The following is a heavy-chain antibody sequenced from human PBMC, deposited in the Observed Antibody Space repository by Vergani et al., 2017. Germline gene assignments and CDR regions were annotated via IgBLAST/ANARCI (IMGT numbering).Heavy chain of an antibody. CDR1: GFTFSSYA. CDR2: ISGSGGST. V-gene: IGHV3-23*01. Sequence: EVQLLESGGGLVQPGGSLRLSCAASGFTFSSYAMSWVRQAPGKGLEWVSAISGSGGSTYYADSVKGRFTSSRDNSKNTLYLQMNSLRAEDTAVYYCADDIVATVGVGYWGQGTLVTVSS. D-gene: IGHD5-12*01. J-gene: IGHJ4*02. CDR3: ADDIVATVGVGY.